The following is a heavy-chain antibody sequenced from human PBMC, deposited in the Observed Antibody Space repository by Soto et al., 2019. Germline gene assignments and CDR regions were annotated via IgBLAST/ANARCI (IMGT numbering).Heavy chain of an antibody. CDR3: ARDKITGLFDY. D-gene: IGHD2-8*02. V-gene: IGHV4-34*01. J-gene: IGHJ4*02. Sequence: SETLSLTCAVFVGSFSVYYWTWIRQPPGTGLEWIGEINHSGSTNYNPSLKSRVTISVDTSKNQFSLKLTSVTAADTAVYYCARDKITGLFDYWGQG. CDR1: VGSFSVYY. CDR2: INHSGST.